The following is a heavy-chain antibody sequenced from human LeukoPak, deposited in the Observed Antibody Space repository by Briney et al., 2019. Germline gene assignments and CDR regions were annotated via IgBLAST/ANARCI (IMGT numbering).Heavy chain of an antibody. J-gene: IGHJ4*02. V-gene: IGHV3-23*01. CDR2: ISGSGGST. CDR3: AKMSYYYDSSDASFDY. Sequence: PGGSLRLSCAASGFTFSSYAMSWVRQAPGKGLEWVSAISGSGGSTYYADSVKGRFTISRDNSKNTLYLQMNSLRAEDTAVYYCAKMSYYYDSSDASFDYWGQGTLVTVSS. D-gene: IGHD3-22*01. CDR1: GFTFSSYA.